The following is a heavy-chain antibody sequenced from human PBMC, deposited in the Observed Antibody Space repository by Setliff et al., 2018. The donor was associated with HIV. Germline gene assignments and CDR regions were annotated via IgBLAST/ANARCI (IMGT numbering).Heavy chain of an antibody. Sequence: PGESLKISCKGSGYIFSKYWIGWVRQMPGKGLEWMGIIYPGDSDTRYSPSFQGQVTISADRSITTAYLQWSSLKAPDTAMYYCARGRGRFAFLEWLFDSWGQGTLVTVSS. D-gene: IGHD3-3*02. V-gene: IGHV5-51*01. J-gene: IGHJ5*01. CDR3: ARGRGRFAFLEWLFDS. CDR1: GYIFSKYW. CDR2: IYPGDSDT.